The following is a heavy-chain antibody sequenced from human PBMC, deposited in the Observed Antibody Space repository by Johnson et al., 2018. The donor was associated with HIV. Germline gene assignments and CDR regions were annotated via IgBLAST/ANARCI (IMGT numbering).Heavy chain of an antibody. CDR2: IRTSSSTI. J-gene: IGHJ3*01. V-gene: IGHV3-11*04. Sequence: QVQLVESGGGLVKPGGSLRLSCAASGFTFSDYYMSWIRQAPGKGPEWISYIRTSSSTIYYADSVKGRFTISRDNAKNSLYLHMTSLRVEDTAVYYCAKDLVLMDFGGAFDVWGQGTMVTVSS. CDR3: AKDLVLMDFGGAFDV. CDR1: GFTFSDYY. D-gene: IGHD2-8*01.